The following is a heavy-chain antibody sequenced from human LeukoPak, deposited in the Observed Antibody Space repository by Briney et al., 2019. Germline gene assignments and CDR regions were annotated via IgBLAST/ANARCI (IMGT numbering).Heavy chain of an antibody. D-gene: IGHD6-13*01. CDR1: GFTFSDYY. CDR2: ISSSGSTI. J-gene: IGHJ5*02. Sequence: GGSLRLSCAASGFTFSDYYMSWIRQAPGKELEWVSYISSSGSTIYYADSVKGRFTISRDNAKNSLYLQMNGLRAEDTAVYYCARAGGSSSSGWFDPWGQGTLVTVSS. CDR3: ARAGGSSSSGWFDP. V-gene: IGHV3-11*01.